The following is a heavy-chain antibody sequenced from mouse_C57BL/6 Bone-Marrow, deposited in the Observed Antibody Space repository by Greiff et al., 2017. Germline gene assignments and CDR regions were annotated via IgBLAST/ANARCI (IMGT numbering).Heavy chain of an antibody. CDR1: GYSITSDY. Sequence: EVKLQESGPGLAKPSQTLSLTCSVTGYSITSDYWNWIRKFPGNKLEYMGYISYSGSTYYNPSLKSRISITRDTSKNQYYLQMNSVTTEDTATYYCARRNYSNALVDGYFDVWGTGTTVTVSS. CDR2: ISYSGST. CDR3: ARRNYSNALVDGYFDV. J-gene: IGHJ1*03. V-gene: IGHV3-8*01. D-gene: IGHD2-5*01.